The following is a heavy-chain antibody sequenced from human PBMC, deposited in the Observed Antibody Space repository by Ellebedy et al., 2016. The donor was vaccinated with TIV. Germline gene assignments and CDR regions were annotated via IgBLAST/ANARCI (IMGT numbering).Heavy chain of an antibody. V-gene: IGHV5-10-1*01. CDR2: IDPSDSYT. CDR1: GYSFTSYW. Sequence: GESLKISCKGSGYSFTSYWIGWVRQMPGKGLEWMGRIDPSDSYTNYSPSFQGHVTISADKSISTAYLQWSSLKASDTAMYYCARHYYYDSSGIDYWGQGTLVTVSS. D-gene: IGHD3-22*01. J-gene: IGHJ4*02. CDR3: ARHYYYDSSGIDY.